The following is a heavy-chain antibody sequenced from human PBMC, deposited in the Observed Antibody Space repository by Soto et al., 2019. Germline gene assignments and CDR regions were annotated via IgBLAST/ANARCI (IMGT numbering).Heavy chain of an antibody. CDR1: GFTFSSYW. D-gene: IGHD3-9*01. J-gene: IGHJ3*02. V-gene: IGHV3-74*01. CDR2: NNRDRSST. Sequence: GGSLRLSCAASGFTFSSYWMHWVRQAPGKGLMWVTRNNRDRSSTSYADSVKGRFTISRDNAKNTLYLQMNSLRAEYTAVYYCARGDILTGIDPDDAFDIWGQGTMVTVSS. CDR3: ARGDILTGIDPDDAFDI.